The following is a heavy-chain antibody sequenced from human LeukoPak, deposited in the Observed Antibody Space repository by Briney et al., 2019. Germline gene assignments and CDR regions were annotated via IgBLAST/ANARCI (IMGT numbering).Heavy chain of an antibody. V-gene: IGHV3-9*01. CDR3: AKEEERFGIAARRNFDY. CDR2: ISWNSGSI. J-gene: IGHJ4*02. D-gene: IGHD6-6*01. CDR1: GFTFDDYA. Sequence: GGSLRLSCAASGFTFDDYAMHWVRQAPGKGLEWVSGISWNSGSIGYADSVKGRFTISRDNAKNSLYLQMNSLRAEDTALYYCAKEEERFGIAARRNFDYWGQGTLVTVSS.